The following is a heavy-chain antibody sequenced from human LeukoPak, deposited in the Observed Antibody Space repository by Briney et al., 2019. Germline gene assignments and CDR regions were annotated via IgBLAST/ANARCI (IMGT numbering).Heavy chain of an antibody. J-gene: IGHJ4*02. D-gene: IGHD3-3*01. CDR2: IRYDGSNK. V-gene: IGHV3-30*02. Sequence: TGGSLRLSCAASGFTFSSYGMHWVRQAPGKGLEWVAFIRYDGSNKYYADSVKGRFTISRDNSKNTLYLQMNSLRAEDTAVYYCAKDREALRFLEWLFDVDYWGQGTLVTVSS. CDR3: AKDREALRFLEWLFDVDY. CDR1: GFTFSSYG.